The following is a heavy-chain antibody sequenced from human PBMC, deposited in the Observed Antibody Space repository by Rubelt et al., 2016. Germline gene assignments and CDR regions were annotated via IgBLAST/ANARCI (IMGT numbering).Heavy chain of an antibody. CDR2: IKQDGSEK. D-gene: IGHD1-26*01. Sequence: VRQAPGKGLEWVANIKQDGSEKYYVDSVKGRFTISRDNAKNSLYLQMDSLRAEDTAVYYCARDKLVGATHLDYWGQGTLVTASS. V-gene: IGHV3-7*01. J-gene: IGHJ4*02. CDR3: ARDKLVGATHLDY.